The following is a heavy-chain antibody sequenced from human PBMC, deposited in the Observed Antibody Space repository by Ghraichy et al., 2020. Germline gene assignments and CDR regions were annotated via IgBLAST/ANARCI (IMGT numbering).Heavy chain of an antibody. CDR2: IYYSGSA. CDR1: GGSISSDFYY. D-gene: IGHD1-26*01. V-gene: IGHV4-39*01. Sequence: SETLSLTSTVSGGSISSDFYYWGWIRQPPGKGLEWIGSIYYSGSAYYKSSLKSRVTISVDTSKNQFSLKVNSATAADTAVYFCARQSDSGTFPFEAFDIWGQGAVVTVSS. J-gene: IGHJ3*02. CDR3: ARQSDSGTFPFEAFDI.